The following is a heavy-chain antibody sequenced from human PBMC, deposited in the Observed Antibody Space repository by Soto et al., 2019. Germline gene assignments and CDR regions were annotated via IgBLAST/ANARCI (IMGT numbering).Heavy chain of an antibody. CDR1: GYTFTSYD. D-gene: IGHD6-13*01. CDR3: ARGSPGYSSSWYVN. J-gene: IGHJ4*02. Sequence: GASVKVSGKASGYTFTSYDINWVRQATGQGLEWMGWMNPNSGNTGYAQKFQGRVTMTRNTSISTAYMELSSVTAADTAVYYCARGSPGYSSSWYVNWGQGTPVTVSS. V-gene: IGHV1-8*01. CDR2: MNPNSGNT.